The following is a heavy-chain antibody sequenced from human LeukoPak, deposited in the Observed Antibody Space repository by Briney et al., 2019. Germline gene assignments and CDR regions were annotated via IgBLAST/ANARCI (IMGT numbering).Heavy chain of an antibody. J-gene: IGHJ6*03. V-gene: IGHV3-30*18. D-gene: IGHD2-2*02. CDR3: AKDPGYCSSTSCYTGAGYMDV. CDR2: ISYDGSYK. CDR1: GFTFSSYG. Sequence: GGSLRLSCAASGFTFSSYGMHWVRQAPGKGLEWVALISYDGSYKYYADSVKGRFTISRDNSKNTLYLQMNSLRAEDTAVYYCAKDPGYCSSTSCYTGAGYMDVWGKGTTVTVSS.